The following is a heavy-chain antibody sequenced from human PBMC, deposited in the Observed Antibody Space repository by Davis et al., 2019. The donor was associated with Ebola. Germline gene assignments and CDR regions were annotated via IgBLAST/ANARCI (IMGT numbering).Heavy chain of an antibody. CDR3: ARTTKTNVEDSGLGYNFFDS. Sequence: SQTLSLTCAVYGESFSDYFWSWVRQPPGKGLEWIGEVGHGGYTNYSPSFGGRVTISVDSSKNQFSLKIHSVTAADTAVYYCARTTKTNVEDSGLGYNFFDSWGQGTLVSVSS. D-gene: IGHD5-18*01. J-gene: IGHJ5*01. CDR2: VGHGGYT. V-gene: IGHV4-34*01. CDR1: GESFSDYF.